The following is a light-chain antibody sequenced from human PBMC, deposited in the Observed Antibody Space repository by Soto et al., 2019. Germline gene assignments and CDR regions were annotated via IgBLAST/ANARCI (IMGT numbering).Light chain of an antibody. CDR1: SSNIGSNT. CDR3: VAWDDSLNGPV. Sequence: QAVVTQPPSASGTSEQRVTISCSGSSSNIGSNTVNWYQQLPGTAPKLLIYSNNQRPSGVPDRFSGSKSGTSASLAISGLQSEDEADYYCVAWDDSLNGPVFGGGTKLTVL. V-gene: IGLV1-44*01. J-gene: IGLJ2*01. CDR2: SNN.